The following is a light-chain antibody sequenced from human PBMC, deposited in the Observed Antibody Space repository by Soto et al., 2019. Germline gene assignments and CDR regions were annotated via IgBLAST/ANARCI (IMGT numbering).Light chain of an antibody. Sequence: QSVLTQPPSASGTPGQRGTISCSGSSSNIGSNTVNWYQQLPGTAAKLLIYSNNQRPSGVPDRFSGSKSGTSASLAISGLQSEDEADYYCAAWDDSLNGLVFGTGTKVTVL. V-gene: IGLV1-44*01. CDR1: SSNIGSNT. CDR3: AAWDDSLNGLV. J-gene: IGLJ1*01. CDR2: SNN.